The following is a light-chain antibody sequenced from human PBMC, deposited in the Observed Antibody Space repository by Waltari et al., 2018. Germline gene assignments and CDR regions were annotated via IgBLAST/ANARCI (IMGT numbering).Light chain of an antibody. CDR3: ATWDDSLHGVV. J-gene: IGLJ3*02. CDR1: RSNIGSNT. V-gene: IGLV1-44*01. CDR2: ANN. Sequence: SVLTQPPSVSGAPGQRVTISCSGSRSNIGSNTVNWYQHLPGTAPRLLIFANNRRPSGVPDRVSASNSCTSAALAISGLQSGDGADYYCATWDDSLHGVVFGGGTKVTV.